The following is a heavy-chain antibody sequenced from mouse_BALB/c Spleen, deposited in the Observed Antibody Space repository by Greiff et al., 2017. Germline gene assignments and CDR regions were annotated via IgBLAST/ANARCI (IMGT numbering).Heavy chain of an antibody. D-gene: IGHD2-1*01. V-gene: IGHV7-3*02. CDR3: ARDGNYGSAMDY. J-gene: IGHJ4*01. CDR1: GFTFTDYY. CDR2: IRNKANGYTT. Sequence: EVQVVESGGGLVQPGGSLRLSCATSGFTFTDYYMSWVRQPPGKALEWLGFIRNKANGYTTEYSASVKGRFTISSDNSQSILNLQMNTLSAEDSATCYCARDGNYGSAMDYWGQGTSVTVSS.